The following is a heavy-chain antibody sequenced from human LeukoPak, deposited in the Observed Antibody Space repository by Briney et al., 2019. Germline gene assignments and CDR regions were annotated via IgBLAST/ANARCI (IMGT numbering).Heavy chain of an antibody. V-gene: IGHV3-48*01. CDR2: ISSSSSTI. J-gene: IGHJ5*02. CDR1: GFTFSSYS. CDR3: ARGSGWPHKAWFDP. Sequence: PGGSLRLSCAASGFTFSSYSMNWVRQAPGKGLEWVSYISSSSSTIYYADSVKGRFTISRDNAKNSLYLQMNSLRAEDTAVYYCARGSGWPHKAWFDPWGQGTLVTVSS. D-gene: IGHD6-19*01.